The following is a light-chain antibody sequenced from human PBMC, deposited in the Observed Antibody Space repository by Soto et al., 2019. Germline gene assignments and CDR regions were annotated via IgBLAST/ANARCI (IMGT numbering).Light chain of an antibody. J-gene: IGKJ5*01. CDR1: QSVSSY. CDR3: QHYSNSPS. V-gene: IGKV3-20*01. CDR2: DAS. Sequence: DIVLTQSPATLSLSPGERATLSCRASQSVSSYLAWYQQKPGQAPRLLIYDASSRATDIPDRFSGSGSGTDFTLTISRLEPEDFAVYYCQHYSNSPSFGQGTRLEIK.